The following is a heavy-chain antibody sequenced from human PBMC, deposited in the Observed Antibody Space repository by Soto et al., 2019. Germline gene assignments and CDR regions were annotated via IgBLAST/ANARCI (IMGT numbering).Heavy chain of an antibody. CDR3: ARDHLGYCSGGSCGFDP. CDR2: IYYSGST. Sequence: QVQLQESGPGLVKPSQTLSLTCTVSGGSISSGGYYWSWIRQHPGKGLEWIGYIYYSGSTYYNPARKSRVTISVDTSKNQFSLKLSSVTAAVTAVYYCARDHLGYCSGGSCGFDPWGQGTLVTVSS. V-gene: IGHV4-31*03. J-gene: IGHJ5*02. D-gene: IGHD2-15*01. CDR1: GGSISSGGYY.